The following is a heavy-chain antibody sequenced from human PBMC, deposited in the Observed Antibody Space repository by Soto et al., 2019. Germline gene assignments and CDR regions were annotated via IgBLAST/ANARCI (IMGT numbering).Heavy chain of an antibody. Sequence: SETLSLTCAVYGGSFSGYYWSWIRQPPGKGLEWIGEINHSGSTNYHPSLKSRVTISVDTSKNQFSLKLSSVPAADTAVYHCARGNTRYYGSGSYSSYWGQGTLVTVSS. CDR2: INHSGST. J-gene: IGHJ4*02. CDR1: GGSFSGYY. CDR3: ARGNTRYYGSGSYSSY. D-gene: IGHD3-10*01. V-gene: IGHV4-34*01.